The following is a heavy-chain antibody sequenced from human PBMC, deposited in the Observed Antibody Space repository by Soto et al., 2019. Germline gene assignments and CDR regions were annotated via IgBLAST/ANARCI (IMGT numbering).Heavy chain of an antibody. Sequence: SVKVSCKASGGTFSSYAISWVRQAPGQGLEWMGGIIPIFGTANYAQKFQGRVTITADESTSTAYMELSSLRSEDTAVYYCARGGRITMIVVLRSDSYYGMDVWGQGPTGTVAS. CDR1: GGTFSSYA. D-gene: IGHD3-22*01. V-gene: IGHV1-69*13. J-gene: IGHJ6*02. CDR2: IIPIFGTA. CDR3: ARGGRITMIVVLRSDSYYGMDV.